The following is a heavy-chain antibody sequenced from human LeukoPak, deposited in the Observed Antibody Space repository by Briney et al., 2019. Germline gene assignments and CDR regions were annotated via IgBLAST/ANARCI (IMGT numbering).Heavy chain of an antibody. CDR1: GYTFTGYY. V-gene: IGHV1-2*06. CDR3: ARDQGYCSGGSCTPLAYFQH. J-gene: IGHJ1*01. CDR2: INPNSGGT. D-gene: IGHD2-15*01. Sequence: ASVKVSCKASGYTFTGYYMHWVRQAPGQGLEWMGRINPNSGGTNYAQKFQGKVTMTRDTSISTAYMELSRLRSDDTAVYYCARDQGYCSGGSCTPLAYFQHWGQGTLVTVSS.